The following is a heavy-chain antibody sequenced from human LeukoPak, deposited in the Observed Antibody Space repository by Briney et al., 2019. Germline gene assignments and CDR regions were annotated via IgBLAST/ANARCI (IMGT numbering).Heavy chain of an antibody. CDR2: IIPIFGTA. Sequence: SVKVSCKASGGTFSSYAISWVRQAPGQGLEWMGGIIPIFGTANYAQKFQGRVTITADESTSTAYMELSSLRSEDTAVYYCARALVLEWLTGAAGYFDYWGQGILVTVSS. D-gene: IGHD3-3*01. CDR1: GGTFSSYA. CDR3: ARALVLEWLTGAAGYFDY. V-gene: IGHV1-69*13. J-gene: IGHJ4*02.